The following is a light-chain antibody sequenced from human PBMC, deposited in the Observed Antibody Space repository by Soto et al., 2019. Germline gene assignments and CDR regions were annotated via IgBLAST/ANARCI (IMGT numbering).Light chain of an antibody. Sequence: DIQMTQSPSSLSASIGDRVTISCRASQGISNYLAWFQQTPGKAPKSLLYDASTLQTGVPSKFSGSAYGTDFTLTISSLQPEEFATYYCQQYYSNPFTFGPGKKLHI. J-gene: IGKJ3*01. CDR1: QGISNY. V-gene: IGKV1-16*02. CDR2: DAS. CDR3: QQYYSNPFT.